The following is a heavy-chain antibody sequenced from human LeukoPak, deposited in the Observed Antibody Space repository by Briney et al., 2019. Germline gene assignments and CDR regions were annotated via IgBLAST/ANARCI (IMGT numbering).Heavy chain of an antibody. CDR1: GFSFSNHR. D-gene: IGHD3-22*01. Sequence: GGSLRLSCVASGFSFSNHRMSWVRQAPGKGLEWVSGITGSGSTIYYADSVKGRFTISRDNAKNSLYLQMNSLRAEDTAVYYCARGAITMIVAYDYWGQGTLVTVSS. CDR2: ITGSGSTI. CDR3: ARGAITMIVAYDY. V-gene: IGHV3-48*03. J-gene: IGHJ4*02.